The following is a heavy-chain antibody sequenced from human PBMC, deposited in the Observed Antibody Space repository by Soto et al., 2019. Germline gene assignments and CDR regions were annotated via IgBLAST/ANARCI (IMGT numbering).Heavy chain of an antibody. CDR3: ARAPAHYDFWSGYSYYFDY. Sequence: QVQLVQSGAEVKKPGASVKVSCKASGYTFTSYAMHWVRQAPGQRLEWMGWINAGNGNTKYSQKFQGRVTITRDTSASTAYMELSSLRSDDTAVYYCARAPAHYDFWSGYSYYFDYWGQGTLVTVSS. J-gene: IGHJ4*02. V-gene: IGHV1-3*01. CDR1: GYTFTSYA. CDR2: INAGNGNT. D-gene: IGHD3-3*01.